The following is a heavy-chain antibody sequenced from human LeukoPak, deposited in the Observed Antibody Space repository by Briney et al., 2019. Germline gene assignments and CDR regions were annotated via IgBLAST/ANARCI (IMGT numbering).Heavy chain of an antibody. CDR3: ARQGVGKYNWNFLNWFDP. CDR2: IYYSGGT. Sequence: SETLSLTCTVSGGSISSRSFYWGWIRQPPGKGLEWIGSIYYSGGTYYNPSLKSRVTMSVDTSKNQFSLKPTSVTAADTAVFYCARQGVGKYNWNFLNWFDPWGPGTLVTVSS. J-gene: IGHJ5*02. V-gene: IGHV4-39*01. CDR1: GGSISSRSFY. D-gene: IGHD1-7*01.